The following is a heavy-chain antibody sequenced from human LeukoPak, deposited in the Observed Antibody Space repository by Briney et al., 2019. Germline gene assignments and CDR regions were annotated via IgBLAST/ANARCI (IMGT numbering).Heavy chain of an antibody. J-gene: IGHJ4*02. CDR1: GFTFSSYG. Sequence: GGSLRLSCAASGFTFSSYGMHWVCQVPGKGLEWVAVIWYDGSNKYYADSVKGRFTISRDNSKNTVYLQMNSLRAEDTAVYYCARERGYSYGAHCDYWGQGTLVTVSS. V-gene: IGHV3-33*01. CDR3: ARERGYSYGAHCDY. D-gene: IGHD5-18*01. CDR2: IWYDGSNK.